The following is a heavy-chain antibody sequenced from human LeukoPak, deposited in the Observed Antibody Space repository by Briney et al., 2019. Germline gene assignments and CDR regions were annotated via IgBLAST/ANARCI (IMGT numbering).Heavy chain of an antibody. V-gene: IGHV1-69*13. CDR2: IIPIFGTA. J-gene: IGHJ4*02. D-gene: IGHD3-22*01. Sequence: ASVKVSCKASGYTFTSYGISWVRQAPGQGLEWMGGIIPIFGTANYAQKFQGRVTITADESTSTAYMELSSLRSEDTAVYYCARYLYYYDSSGYYFDYWGQGTLVTVSS. CDR1: GYTFTSYG. CDR3: ARYLYYYDSSGYYFDY.